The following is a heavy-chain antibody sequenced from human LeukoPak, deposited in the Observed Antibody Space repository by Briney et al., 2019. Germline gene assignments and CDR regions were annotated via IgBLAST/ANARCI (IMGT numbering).Heavy chain of an antibody. CDR3: ARRQGAQRWLQLGFDY. CDR2: IYYTGST. Sequence: SETLSLTRTVSGGSISSSSYYWGWIRQPPGKGLEWIGSIYYTGSTYYNPSLKSRVTISVDTSKNQFSLQLSSVTAADTAVYYCARRQGAQRWLQLGFDYWGQGTLVTVSS. V-gene: IGHV4-39*01. J-gene: IGHJ4*02. CDR1: GGSISSSSYY. D-gene: IGHD5-24*01.